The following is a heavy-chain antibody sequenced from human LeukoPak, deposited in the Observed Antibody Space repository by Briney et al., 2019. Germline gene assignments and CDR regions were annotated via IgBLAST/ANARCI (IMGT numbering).Heavy chain of an antibody. CDR1: GFTFDDYA. CDR2: ISWNSGSI. Sequence: HPGRSLRLSCAASGFTFDDYAMHWVRQAPGKGLEWVSGISWNSGSIGYADSVKGRFTISRDNAKNSLYLQMNSLRAEDTAVYYCARVPPSGYSSSWYDYFDYWGQGTLVTVSS. V-gene: IGHV3-9*01. CDR3: ARVPPSGYSSSWYDYFDY. J-gene: IGHJ4*02. D-gene: IGHD6-13*01.